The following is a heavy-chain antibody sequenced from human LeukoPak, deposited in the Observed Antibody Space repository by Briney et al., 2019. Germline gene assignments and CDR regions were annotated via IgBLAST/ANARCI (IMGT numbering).Heavy chain of an antibody. CDR3: AQDMGRNCGWVDCDY. V-gene: IGHV3-9*01. CDR2: ISWYSGSI. J-gene: IGHJ4*02. Sequence: GGSLRLSCAASGFTLDDYAMHWVRQAPGKGMEWVSGISWYSGSIAYADSVKGRFTISRDNAKNALYLQRNSLRAEDTALYYCAQDMGRNCGWVDCDYGGEGTLVTVST. CDR1: GFTLDDYA. D-gene: IGHD7-27*01.